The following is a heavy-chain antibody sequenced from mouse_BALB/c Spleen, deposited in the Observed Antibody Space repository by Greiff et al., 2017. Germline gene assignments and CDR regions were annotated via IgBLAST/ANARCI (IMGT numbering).Heavy chain of an antibody. V-gene: IGHV1-54*01. D-gene: IGHD2-2*01. CDR1: GYAFTNYL. J-gene: IGHJ4*01. Sequence: VQLQQSGAELVRPGTSVKVSCKASGYAFTNYLIEWVKQRPGQGLEWIGVINPGSGGTNYNEKFKGKATLTADKSSSTAYMQLSSLTSDDSAVYFCARRGWLRRIYYAMDDWGQGTSVTVSS. CDR2: INPGSGGT. CDR3: ARRGWLRRIYYAMDD.